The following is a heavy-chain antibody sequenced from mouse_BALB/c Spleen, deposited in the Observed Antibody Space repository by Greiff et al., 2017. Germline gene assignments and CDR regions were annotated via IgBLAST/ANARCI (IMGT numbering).Heavy chain of an antibody. CDR2: IRNKANGYTT. D-gene: IGHD1-1*01. V-gene: IGHV7-3*02. CDR3: ARAFMYFDY. CDR1: GFTFTDYY. J-gene: IGHJ2*01. Sequence: DVMLVESGGGLVQPGGSLRLSCATSGFTFTDYYMSWVRQPPGKALEWLGFIRNKANGYTTEYSASVKGRFTISRDNSQSILYLQMNTLRAEDSATYYCARAFMYFDYWGQGTTLTVSS.